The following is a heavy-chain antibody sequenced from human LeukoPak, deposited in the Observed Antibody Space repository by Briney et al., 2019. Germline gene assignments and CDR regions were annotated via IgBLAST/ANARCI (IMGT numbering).Heavy chain of an antibody. CDR3: ARVSTSGYRDWLDP. Sequence: GASVKVSCKASGYTFTGYYMHWVRQAPGQGLEWTGWINPNSGGTNYAQKFQGRVTMTRDTSISTAYMELSRLRSDDTAVYYCARVSTSGYRDWLDPWGQGTLVTVSS. V-gene: IGHV1-2*02. CDR1: GYTFTGYY. D-gene: IGHD3-9*01. J-gene: IGHJ5*02. CDR2: INPNSGGT.